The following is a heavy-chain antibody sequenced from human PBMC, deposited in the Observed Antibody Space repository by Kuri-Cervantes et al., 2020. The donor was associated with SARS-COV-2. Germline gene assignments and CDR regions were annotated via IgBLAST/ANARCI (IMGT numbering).Heavy chain of an antibody. V-gene: IGHV5-10-1*01. CDR2: IDPSDSYT. CDR3: ARKPSGSGYNYCMDV. Sequence: GESLKISCKASGYSFTSYWISWVRQLPGKGLEWMGRIDPSDSYTNYSPSFQGHVTISADKSISTAYLQWSSLKAADTAMYYCARKPSGSGYNYCMDVWGQGTTVTVSS. D-gene: IGHD5-18*01. J-gene: IGHJ6*02. CDR1: GYSFTSYW.